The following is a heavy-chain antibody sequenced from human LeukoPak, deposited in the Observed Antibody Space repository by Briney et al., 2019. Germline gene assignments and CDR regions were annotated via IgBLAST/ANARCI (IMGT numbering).Heavy chain of an antibody. D-gene: IGHD5-12*01. CDR2: INSSSSSI. Sequence: GGALRLFCGGSGFTFSSYIMNRGRQAPGEGLEWVSQINSSSSSIYYADSVKGRFTISRDNANNALYLQMNSLRAEDTAVYYCAIDPAWLWGQGTLVTVSS. CDR1: GFTFSSYI. CDR3: AIDPAWL. J-gene: IGHJ4*02. V-gene: IGHV3-48*04.